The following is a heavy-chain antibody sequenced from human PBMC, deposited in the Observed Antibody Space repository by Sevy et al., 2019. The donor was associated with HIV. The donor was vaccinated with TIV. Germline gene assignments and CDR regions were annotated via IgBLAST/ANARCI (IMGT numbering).Heavy chain of an antibody. Sequence: GGSLRLSCAASGFTFSSYGMHWVRQAPGKGLEWVAFIRYDGSNKYYADSVKGRFTISRDNSKNTLYLQMNSLRAEDTAVHYCAKEGYSSSWLGAFDIWGQGTMVTVSS. J-gene: IGHJ3*02. CDR3: AKEGYSSSWLGAFDI. CDR1: GFTFSSYG. CDR2: IRYDGSNK. D-gene: IGHD6-13*01. V-gene: IGHV3-30*02.